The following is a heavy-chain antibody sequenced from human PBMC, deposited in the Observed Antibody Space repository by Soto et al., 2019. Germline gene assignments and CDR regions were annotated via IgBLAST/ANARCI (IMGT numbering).Heavy chain of an antibody. CDR2: ISYAGSNK. Sequence: QVQLVESGGGVVQPGRSLRLSCAASGFTFSSYGIHWVRQAPGKGLEWVAVISYAGSNKYYADSVKGRFTISRDNSTNTLYLQMNSLRAEDTAVYYCAKAACSTSCHFDYWGQGALVTVSS. D-gene: IGHD2-2*01. V-gene: IGHV3-30*18. CDR3: AKAACSTSCHFDY. CDR1: GFTFSSYG. J-gene: IGHJ4*02.